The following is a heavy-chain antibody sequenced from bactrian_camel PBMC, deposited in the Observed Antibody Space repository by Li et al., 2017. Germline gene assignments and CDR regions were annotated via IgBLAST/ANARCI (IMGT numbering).Heavy chain of an antibody. Sequence: GGSLRLSCTVSESTSSIACMGWFRQAPGKEREFVAAIEADGTTIYRDSVKGRVTISQDNARSTVYLQISNLNAEDTAMYYCKIIRAYPGRSCGRFYGLGGPGTQVTVS. CDR3: KIIRAYPGRSCGRFYGL. D-gene: IGHD6*01. CDR2: IEADGTT. CDR1: ESTSSIAC. V-gene: IGHV3S53*01. J-gene: IGHJ4*01.